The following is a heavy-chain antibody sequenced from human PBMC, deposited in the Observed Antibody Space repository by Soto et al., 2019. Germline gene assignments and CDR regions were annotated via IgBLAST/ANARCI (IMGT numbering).Heavy chain of an antibody. J-gene: IGHJ4*02. CDR3: ARTHYTSSRAAY. Sequence: PGGSLRLSCEASGLTFSSYWMHWVRQAPGKGLVWVSRINSDGSSTSYADSVKGRFTISRDNAKNTLYLQMNSLRAEDTAIYFCARTHYTSSRAAYWGQGTLVTVSS. CDR2: INSDGSST. CDR1: GLTFSSYW. V-gene: IGHV3-74*01. D-gene: IGHD6-6*01.